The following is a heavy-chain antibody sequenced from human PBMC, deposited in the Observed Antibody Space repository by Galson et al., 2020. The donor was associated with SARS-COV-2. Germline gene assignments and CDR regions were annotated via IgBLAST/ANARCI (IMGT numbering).Heavy chain of an antibody. Sequence: GGSLRLSCAASGFTFSSYAMHWVRQAPGTGLEWVAVISYDGSNKYYADSVKGRFTISRDNSKNTLYLQMNSLRAEDTAVYYCASEMATIIGGWGQGTLVTVSS. CDR3: ASEMATIIGG. V-gene: IGHV3-30*04. CDR2: ISYDGSNK. D-gene: IGHD5-12*01. CDR1: GFTFSSYA. J-gene: IGHJ4*02.